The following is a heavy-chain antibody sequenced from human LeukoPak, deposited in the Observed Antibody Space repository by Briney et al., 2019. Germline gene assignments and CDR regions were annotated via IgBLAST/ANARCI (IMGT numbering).Heavy chain of an antibody. J-gene: IGHJ4*02. V-gene: IGHV1-2*02. D-gene: IGHD1-7*01. CDR3: ARAPGDWELQKGFDY. CDR1: GYTFTDSC. CDR2: INPNSGGT. Sequence: ASVKVSCKASGYTFTDSCVHLVRQAPAQGLEWMGWINPNSGGTNFAQEFQGRVTMTRDTSISTAYMALSRLRSDDAAVYYCARAPGDWELQKGFDYWGQGTLVTVSS.